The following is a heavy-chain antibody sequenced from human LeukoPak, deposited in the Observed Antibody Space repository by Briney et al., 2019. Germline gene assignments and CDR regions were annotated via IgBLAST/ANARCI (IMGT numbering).Heavy chain of an antibody. V-gene: IGHV1-2*06. CDR1: GYTFTGYH. D-gene: IGHD6-13*01. CDR2: INPYSGDT. CDR3: AREPGSLTRSWYTGY. J-gene: IGHJ4*02. Sequence: ASVKVSCKASGYTFTGYHIHWVRQAPGQGLEWMGRINPYSGDTNFAQKFQGRVTMTRDTSITTAYMDLSSLPPDDTAVYFCAREPGSLTRSWYTGYGGQGTHVTVSS.